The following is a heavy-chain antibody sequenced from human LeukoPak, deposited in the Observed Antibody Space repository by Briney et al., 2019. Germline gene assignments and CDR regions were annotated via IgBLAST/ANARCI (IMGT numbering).Heavy chain of an antibody. CDR1: SGSIRSYY. Sequence: PSETLSLTCTVSSGSIRSYYWGWVRQPPGKGLEWIGRIYTTGTTQYNPSLKSRVTMSVDTSTNQFSLNLRSVTAADTAVYYCGRQGYTASYYFFDYWSQGTLVAVS. J-gene: IGHJ4*02. CDR3: GRQGYTASYYFFDY. D-gene: IGHD1-26*01. V-gene: IGHV4-4*07. CDR2: IYTTGTT.